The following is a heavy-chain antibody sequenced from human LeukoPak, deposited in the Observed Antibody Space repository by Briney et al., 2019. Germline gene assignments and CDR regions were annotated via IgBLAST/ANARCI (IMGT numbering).Heavy chain of an antibody. D-gene: IGHD1-26*01. J-gene: IGHJ4*02. CDR1: GFTFSSYS. V-gene: IGHV3-7*01. CDR2: INQDGRQK. Sequence: PGGSLRLSCAASGFTFSSYSMNWVRQAPGKGLEWVANINQDGRQKYYVDSVKGRFTISRDNAKNSLYLQMNSLRAEDTAVYYCARDPDQIVGANFDYWGQGTLVTVSS. CDR3: ARDPDQIVGANFDY.